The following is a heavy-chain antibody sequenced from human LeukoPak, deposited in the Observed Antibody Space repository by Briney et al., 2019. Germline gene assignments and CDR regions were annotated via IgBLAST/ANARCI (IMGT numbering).Heavy chain of an antibody. V-gene: IGHV4-39*07. CDR2: IYDSGST. J-gene: IGHJ4*02. D-gene: IGHD5-18*01. CDR1: GGSIRSSYCY. CDR3: ARDERYSYGYAY. Sequence: PSETLSLTCTVSGGSIRSSYCYWGWIRQPPGKGLEWIGSIYDSGSTNYNPSLKSRVTISVDTSKNQFSLKLSSVTAADTAVYYCARDERYSYGYAYWGQGTLVTVSS.